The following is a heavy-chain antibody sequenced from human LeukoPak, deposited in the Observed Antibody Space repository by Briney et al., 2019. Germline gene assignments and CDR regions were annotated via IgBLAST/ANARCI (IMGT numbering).Heavy chain of an antibody. D-gene: IGHD6-13*01. Sequence: PGGSLRLSCAASGFTFSSFAMSWVRQAPGKGLVWVSRINSDGSSTSYADSVKGRFTISRDNAKNTLYLQMNSLRAEDTAVYYCARVDSSWQICLDYWGQGSLVTVSS. CDR3: ARVDSSWQICLDY. V-gene: IGHV3-74*01. CDR2: INSDGSST. J-gene: IGHJ4*02. CDR1: GFTFSSFA.